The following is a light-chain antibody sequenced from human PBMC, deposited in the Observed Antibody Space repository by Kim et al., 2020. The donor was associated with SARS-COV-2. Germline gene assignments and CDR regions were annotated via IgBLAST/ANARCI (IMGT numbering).Light chain of an antibody. CDR1: KLGDKY. CDR2: QDS. Sequence: VSQGQTASITCSGDKLGDKYACWYQQKPGQSPVLVIYQDSKWPSGIPERFSGSNSGNTATLTISGTQAMDEADYYCQAWDSSTVVFGGGTQLTVL. J-gene: IGLJ2*01. V-gene: IGLV3-1*01. CDR3: QAWDSSTVV.